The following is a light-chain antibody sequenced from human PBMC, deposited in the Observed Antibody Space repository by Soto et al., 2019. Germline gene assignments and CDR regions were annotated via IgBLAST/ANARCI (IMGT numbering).Light chain of an antibody. CDR1: SSDVGGFIF. CDR2: DVS. V-gene: IGLV2-14*01. CDR3: VSYTTSASYV. J-gene: IGLJ1*01. Sequence: QSALTQPASVSGSPGQSITISCTGTSSDVGGFIFVSWYQQHPGRAPKLMIYDVSNRPSGVSNRFSGSKSGNTASLTISGLQADDDADYSCVSYTTSASYVFGTGTKLTVL.